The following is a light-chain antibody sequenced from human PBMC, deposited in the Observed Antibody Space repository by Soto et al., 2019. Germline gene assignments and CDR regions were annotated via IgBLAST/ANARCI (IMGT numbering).Light chain of an antibody. CDR1: QSISSW. J-gene: IGKJ1*01. Sequence: DIQMTQSPSILSSSVLDRVTITCRASQSISSWLAWYQQKPGKAPNLLIYKASHLENGVPSRFSGSGSGTEFTLTISSLQPGDFATYYCQHYNTYPWTFGQGTKVDIK. CDR2: KAS. V-gene: IGKV1-5*03. CDR3: QHYNTYPWT.